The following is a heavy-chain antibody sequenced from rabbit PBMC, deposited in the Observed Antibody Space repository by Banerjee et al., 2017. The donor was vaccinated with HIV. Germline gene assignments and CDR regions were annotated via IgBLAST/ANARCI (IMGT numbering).Heavy chain of an antibody. Sequence: LVQPGGSLKLSCKASGFDFSSYYMSWVRQAPGKGLEWIACIYAGSSDSTYYASWAKGRFTISKTSSTTVTLQMTSLTAADTATFFCAKVPTGYAGDLTRLDLWGPGTLVTVS. CDR3: AKVPTGYAGDLTRLDL. D-gene: IGHD4-2*01. V-gene: IGHV1S40*01. J-gene: IGHJ3*01. CDR1: GFDFSSYY. CDR2: IYAGSSDST.